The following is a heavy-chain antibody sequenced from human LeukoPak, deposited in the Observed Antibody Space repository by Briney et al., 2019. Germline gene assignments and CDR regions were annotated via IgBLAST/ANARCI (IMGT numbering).Heavy chain of an antibody. J-gene: IGHJ4*02. V-gene: IGHV4-31*03. CDR1: GGPISSGGYY. Sequence: RPSQTLSLTCTVSGGPISSGGYYWSWIRQHPGKGLEWIGYIYYSGGTYYNPSLKSRVTISVDTSKNQFSLKLSSVTAADTAVYYCARNYYDSSGYYHEALFDYWGQGTLVTVSS. D-gene: IGHD3-22*01. CDR2: IYYSGGT. CDR3: ARNYYDSSGYYHEALFDY.